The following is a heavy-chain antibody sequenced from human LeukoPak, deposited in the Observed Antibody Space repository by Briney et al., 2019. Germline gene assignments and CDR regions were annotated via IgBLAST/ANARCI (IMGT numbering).Heavy chain of an antibody. Sequence: SETLSLTCTVSGGSISNFYWTWIRRPPGKGLEWIGSINHSGSTNDNPSLKSRVTTSVDTSKNQFSLKLSSLTAADTAVYYCARRGYYYDSSHYYYFDYWGQGTLVTVSS. V-gene: IGHV4-59*08. J-gene: IGHJ4*02. CDR3: ARRGYYYDSSHYYYFDY. CDR2: INHSGST. CDR1: GGSISNFY. D-gene: IGHD3-22*01.